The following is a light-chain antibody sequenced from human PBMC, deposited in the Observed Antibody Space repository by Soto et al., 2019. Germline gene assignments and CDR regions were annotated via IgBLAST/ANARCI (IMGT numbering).Light chain of an antibody. CDR2: DAS. CDR1: QSISSW. V-gene: IGKV1-33*01. Sequence: DIQMTQSPSSLSASVGDRVTITCRASQSISSWLAWYQQKPGKAPKLLIYDASNLETGVPSRFSGSGSGTDFTFTISSLQPEDIATYYCQQFEDFPRAIIFGQGTRLEI. CDR3: QQFEDFPRAII. J-gene: IGKJ5*01.